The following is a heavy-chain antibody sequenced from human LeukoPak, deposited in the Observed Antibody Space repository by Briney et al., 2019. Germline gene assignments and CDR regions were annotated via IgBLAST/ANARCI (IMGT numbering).Heavy chain of an antibody. CDR1: GFTFSSYG. Sequence: GRSLRLSSAASGFTFSSYGMHWVRQAPGKGLEWVAVIWYDGSNKYYADSVKGRFTISRDNSKNTLYLQMNSLRAEDTAVYYCARDSANWTYFDYWGQGTLVTVSS. D-gene: IGHD1-20*01. J-gene: IGHJ4*02. CDR3: ARDSANWTYFDY. CDR2: IWYDGSNK. V-gene: IGHV3-33*01.